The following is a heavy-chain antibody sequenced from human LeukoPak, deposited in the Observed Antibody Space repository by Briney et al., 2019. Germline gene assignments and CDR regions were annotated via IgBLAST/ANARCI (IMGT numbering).Heavy chain of an antibody. V-gene: IGHV4-61*02. CDR1: GGSISSGSYY. J-gene: IGHJ6*02. D-gene: IGHD2-2*01. Sequence: PSETLSLTCTVSGGSISSGSYYWSWIRQPAGKGLEWIGRIYTSGGTNYNPSLKSRVTISVDTSKNQFSLKLGSVTAADTAVYYCARDCSSLMTSHYGMDVWGQGTTVTVSS. CDR3: ARDCSSLMTSHYGMDV. CDR2: IYTSGGT.